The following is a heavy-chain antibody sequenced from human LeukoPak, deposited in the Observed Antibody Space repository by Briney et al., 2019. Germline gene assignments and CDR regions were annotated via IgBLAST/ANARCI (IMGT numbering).Heavy chain of an antibody. J-gene: IGHJ4*02. V-gene: IGHV5-51*01. CDR2: IYPRDTDT. CDR1: GNNFNTSW. D-gene: IGHD5/OR15-5a*01. Sequence: GQSLKISCKASGNNFNTSWIAWVRQMPGKGLEWMGIIYPRDTDTIYSPSFQGHVTTPADRPIKTVYLQWSSLKASDNAFFFCAGQLSGFSFDYRVIEYWGQGSLVTVSS. CDR3: AGQLSGFSFDYRVIEY.